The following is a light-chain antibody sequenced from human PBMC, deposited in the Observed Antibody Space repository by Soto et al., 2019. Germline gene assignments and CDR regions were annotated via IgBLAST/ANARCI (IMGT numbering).Light chain of an antibody. CDR1: SSDVGGYNY. V-gene: IGLV2-14*03. CDR3: GSYTSSNTLV. CDR2: EVT. Sequence: QSALTQPASVSGSPGQSITISCTGTSSDVGGYNYVSWYQQHPGKAPKLLIYEVTYRPSGVSNRFSGSKSGNTASLTISGLQAEDEADYFCGSYTSSNTLVFGTGTKLTAL. J-gene: IGLJ1*01.